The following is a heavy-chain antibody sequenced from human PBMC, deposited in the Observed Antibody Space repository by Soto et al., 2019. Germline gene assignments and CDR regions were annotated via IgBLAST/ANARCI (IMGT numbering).Heavy chain of an antibody. J-gene: IGHJ5*02. D-gene: IGHD3-10*01. V-gene: IGHV3-23*01. CDR1: GFTFSSYA. Sequence: GGSLRLCCAASGFTFSSYAMSWVRQAPGKGLEWVSAISGSGGSTYYADSVKGRFTISRDNSKNTLYLQMNSLRAEDTAVYYCAKSSPDVLLWFGEPWFDPWGQGTLVTVSS. CDR3: AKSSPDVLLWFGEPWFDP. CDR2: ISGSGGST.